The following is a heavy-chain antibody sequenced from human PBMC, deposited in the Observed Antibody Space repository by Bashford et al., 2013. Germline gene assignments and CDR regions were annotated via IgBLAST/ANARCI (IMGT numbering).Heavy chain of an antibody. V-gene: IGHV1-18*01. D-gene: IGHD6-19*01. CDR2: ISAYNGNT. J-gene: IGHJ4*03. CDR1: GYTFTSYG. CDR3: ARGEAAYSSGWYFDY. Sequence: ASVKVSCKASGYTFTSYGISWVRQAPGQGLEWMGWISAYNGNTNYAQKLQGRVTMTTDTSTSTAYMELRSLRSDDTAVYYCARGEAAYSSGWYFDYVGPGTLVTVSS.